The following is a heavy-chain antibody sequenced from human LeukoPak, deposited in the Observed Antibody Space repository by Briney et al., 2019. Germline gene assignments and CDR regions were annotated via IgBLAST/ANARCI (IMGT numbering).Heavy chain of an antibody. CDR2: FNGSGDRT. V-gene: IGHV3-23*01. CDR1: SYRLCKLA. CDR3: ASLFARVRGVIVDY. Sequence: PGVSLSLSCAVSSYRLCKLAMSCARRSPGEGVEGLSAFNGSGDRTYYADSGQGRFTISRDNYKNKLYLQMNSLSAEDTAVYFCASLFARVRGVIVDYWGQGTLVTVSS. D-gene: IGHD3-10*01. J-gene: IGHJ4*02.